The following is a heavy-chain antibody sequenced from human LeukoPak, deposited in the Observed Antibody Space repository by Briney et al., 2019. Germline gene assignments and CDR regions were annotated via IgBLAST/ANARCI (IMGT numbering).Heavy chain of an antibody. CDR1: GVSFSGYY. D-gene: IGHD3-10*01. CDR2: INHSGST. CDR3: ARGAVVRGGRYYYYYGMDV. J-gene: IGHJ6*04. V-gene: IGHV4-34*01. Sequence: SETLSLTCAVYGVSFSGYYWSWIRQPPGKGLEGIGEINHSGSTNYNPSLKRRVTISVDTSKNQFSLKLSSVTAADTAVYYCARGAVVRGGRYYYYYGMDVWGKGTTVTVSS.